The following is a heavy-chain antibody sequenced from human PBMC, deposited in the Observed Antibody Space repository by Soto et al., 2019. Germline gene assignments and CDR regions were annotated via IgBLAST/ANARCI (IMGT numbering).Heavy chain of an antibody. Sequence: GGSLRLSCAASGFTFDDYTMHWVRQAPGKGLEWVSLISWDGGSTYYADSVKGRFTISRDNSKNSLYLQMNSLRTEDTALYYCAKDIRPRQQLGNFDYWGQGTLVTVSS. CDR2: ISWDGGST. CDR3: AKDIRPRQQLGNFDY. CDR1: GFTFDDYT. D-gene: IGHD6-13*01. J-gene: IGHJ4*02. V-gene: IGHV3-43*01.